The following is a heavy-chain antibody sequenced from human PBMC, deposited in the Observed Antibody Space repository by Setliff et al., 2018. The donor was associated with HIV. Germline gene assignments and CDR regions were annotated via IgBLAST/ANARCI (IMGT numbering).Heavy chain of an antibody. J-gene: IGHJ4*02. CDR1: GGSMSRFY. D-gene: IGHD6-25*01. V-gene: IGHV4-59*01. CDR3: ARYSPRGYTLTGPY. CDR2: VYSTGSI. Sequence: SETLSLTCTVSGGSMSRFYWTWIRQPPGKGLEWIGFVYSTGSINYSPSLRGRLTISLDTSENQFSLKLTSVTAADTAVYYCARYSPRGYTLTGPYWGQGTLVTVSS.